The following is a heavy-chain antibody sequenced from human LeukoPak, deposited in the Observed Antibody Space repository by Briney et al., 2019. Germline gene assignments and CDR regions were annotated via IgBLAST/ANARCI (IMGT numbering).Heavy chain of an antibody. J-gene: IGHJ6*02. V-gene: IGHV3-21*01. CDR3: ARDPSHPIVGATSYYYYYYGMDV. CDR2: ISSSSSYI. Sequence: GGSLRLSCAASGFTFSSYSMNWVRQAPGKGLEWVSSISSSSSYIYYADSVKGRFTISRDNAKNSLYLQMNSLRAEDTAVYYCARDPSHPIVGATSYYYYYYGMDVWSQGTTVTVSS. CDR1: GFTFSSYS. D-gene: IGHD1-26*01.